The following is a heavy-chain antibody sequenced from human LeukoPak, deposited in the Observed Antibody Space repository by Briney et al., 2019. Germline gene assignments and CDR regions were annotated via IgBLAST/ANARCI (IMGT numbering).Heavy chain of an antibody. Sequence: SETLSLTCTVSGGSISSYYWSWIRQPAGKGLEWIGRIYTSGSTNYSPSLESRVTMSVDTSKNQFSLKLSSVTAADTAVYYCARVIRGGYSYYFDYWGQGTLVTVSS. J-gene: IGHJ4*02. V-gene: IGHV4-4*07. CDR3: ARVIRGGYSYYFDY. D-gene: IGHD3-10*01. CDR2: IYTSGST. CDR1: GGSISSYY.